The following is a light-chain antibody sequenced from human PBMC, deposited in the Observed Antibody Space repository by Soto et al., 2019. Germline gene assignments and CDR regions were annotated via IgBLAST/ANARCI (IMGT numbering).Light chain of an antibody. J-gene: IGLJ2*01. CDR3: SSYTSASSTYVI. CDR1: SSDVGYYKY. Sequence: QSALTQPASVSGSVGQSITISCTGTSSDVGYYKYVSWYQHHPGKAPKLIMYDVSDRPSGVSNRFSGSKSGNTASLTIAGLQSEDEADYYCSSYTSASSTYVILGGGTKVNVL. V-gene: IGLV2-14*03. CDR2: DVS.